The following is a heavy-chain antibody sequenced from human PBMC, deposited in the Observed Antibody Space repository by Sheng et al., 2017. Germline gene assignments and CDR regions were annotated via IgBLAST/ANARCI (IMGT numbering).Heavy chain of an antibody. CDR3: ARVRWWGGLDP. Sequence: EVQLAESGGGLVQPGGSLRLSCAASGFIFSDHPMDWVRQAPGKGLEWVGRTRNKANSYTTEYAASVKGRFIISRDDSKNSLYLQMNSLKTEDTAVYYCARVRWWGGLDPWGQGTLVT. D-gene: IGHD2-15*01. V-gene: IGHV3-72*01. J-gene: IGHJ5*02. CDR2: TRNKANSYTT. CDR1: GFIFSDHP.